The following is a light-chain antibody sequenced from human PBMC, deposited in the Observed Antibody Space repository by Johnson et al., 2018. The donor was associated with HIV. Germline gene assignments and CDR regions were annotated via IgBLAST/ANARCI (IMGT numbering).Light chain of an antibody. J-gene: IGLJ1*01. V-gene: IGLV1-51*01. CDR2: DNN. CDR1: SSNIGNNY. Sequence: QSVLTQPPSVSAAPGQKVTISCSGSSSNIGNNYVSWYQQLPGTAPKLLIYDNNKRPSGIPDRFSVSKSGTSATLGITGLQTGDEADYYCGTWDSSLSGVFGTGTKVTVL. CDR3: GTWDSSLSGV.